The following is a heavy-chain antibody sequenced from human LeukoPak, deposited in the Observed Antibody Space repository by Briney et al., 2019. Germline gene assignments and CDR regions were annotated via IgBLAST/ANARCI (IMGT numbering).Heavy chain of an antibody. Sequence: PGGSLRLSCAASGFTFDDYAMHWVRQAPGKGLEWVSLISGDGGSTYYADSGKGRFTISRDNSKNSLYLQMNSLRTEDTALYYCAKDSSFGSSWYFFDYWGQGTLVTVSS. CDR1: GFTFDDYA. V-gene: IGHV3-43*02. J-gene: IGHJ4*02. D-gene: IGHD6-13*01. CDR2: ISGDGGST. CDR3: AKDSSFGSSWYFFDY.